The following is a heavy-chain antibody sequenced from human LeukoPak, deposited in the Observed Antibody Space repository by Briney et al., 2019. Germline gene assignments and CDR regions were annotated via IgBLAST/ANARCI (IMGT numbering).Heavy chain of an antibody. CDR2: IFTSGIT. CDR1: GGSISLYY. Sequence: SETLSLTCTVSGGSISLYYWNWIQQPAGKGLEWIGRIFTSGITNYNPSLKSRVTMSVDASKNHFSLNLSSVTAADTAVYYCARESSGTYYNPLGYMDVWGKGTTVTVSS. D-gene: IGHD3-10*01. CDR3: ARESSGTYYNPLGYMDV. J-gene: IGHJ6*03. V-gene: IGHV4-4*07.